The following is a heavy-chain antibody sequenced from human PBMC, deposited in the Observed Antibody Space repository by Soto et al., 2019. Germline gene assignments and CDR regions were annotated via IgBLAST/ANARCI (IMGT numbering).Heavy chain of an antibody. J-gene: IGHJ4*02. CDR1: GFTFSFYW. Sequence: GGSLRLSCAASGFTFSFYWVTWVRQAPGKGLEWVANIKQDGSDKYYVASVKGRFTISRENAKNSLSLQINSLRAEDTAVYYCAGARAGMPKITFAYWGQGSLVTVPS. CDR2: IKQDGSDK. V-gene: IGHV3-7*01. CDR3: AGARAGMPKITFAY. D-gene: IGHD3-16*01.